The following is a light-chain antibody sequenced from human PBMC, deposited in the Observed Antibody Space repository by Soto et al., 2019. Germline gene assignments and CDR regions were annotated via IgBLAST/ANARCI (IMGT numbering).Light chain of an antibody. CDR1: QDISSY. CDR3: QQLNNYPPT. V-gene: IGKV1-9*01. Sequence: DIKLTQSPSFLSASVGDRVTITCRASQDISSYLAWYQQKPGKAPKLLIYAASTLESGVPSRFSGSGSGTEFTLTISSLQPEDFATYYCQQLNNYPPTFGQGTKLEIK. CDR2: AAS. J-gene: IGKJ2*01.